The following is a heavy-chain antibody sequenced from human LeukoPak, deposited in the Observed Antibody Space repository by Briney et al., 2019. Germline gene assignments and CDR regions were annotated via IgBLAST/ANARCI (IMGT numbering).Heavy chain of an antibody. V-gene: IGHV4-34*01. J-gene: IGHJ5*01. Sequence: PSETLSLTCAVYSGSFSDYYWSWIRQPPGKGLEWIGEINHSGITNYLPSLKSRATISVDTSKNQFSLKLNSVTAADTAVYYCARMIRGAQSHLSWFDSWGQGTLATVSS. D-gene: IGHD3-10*01. CDR1: SGSFSDYY. CDR2: INHSGIT. CDR3: ARMIRGAQSHLSWFDS.